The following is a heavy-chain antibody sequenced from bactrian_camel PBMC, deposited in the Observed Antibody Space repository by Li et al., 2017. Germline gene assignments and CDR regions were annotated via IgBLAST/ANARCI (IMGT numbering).Heavy chain of an antibody. Sequence: HVQLVESGGGSVQAGEPLRLSCASSAYTNSYYCMGWFRQAPGKGLEWVSRIYSDGSNTYYADSVKGRFTISRDNVKNTLYLQMNSLQPEDTAVYYCAAGARAIGYGCIVGSWYPPPSFGYWSQGTQVTVS. CDR2: IYSDGSNT. V-gene: IGHV3-2*01. CDR3: AAGARAIGYGCIVGSWYPPPSFGY. CDR1: AYTNSYYC. J-gene: IGHJ6*01. D-gene: IGHD6*01.